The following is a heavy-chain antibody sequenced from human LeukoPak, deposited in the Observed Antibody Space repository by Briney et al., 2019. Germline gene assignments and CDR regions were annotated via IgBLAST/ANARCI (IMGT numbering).Heavy chain of an antibody. CDR1: GDSISSGGYY. V-gene: IGHV4-31*03. CDR3: ARGSSTSCWAFGY. D-gene: IGHD2-2*01. Sequence: ASETLSLTCTVSGDSISSGGYYWSWIRQHPGKGLEWIGYIYYSGSTYYSPSLKSRVTISVDTSKNQFSLKLSSVTAADTAVYYCARGSSTSCWAFGYWGQGTLVTVSS. J-gene: IGHJ4*02. CDR2: IYYSGST.